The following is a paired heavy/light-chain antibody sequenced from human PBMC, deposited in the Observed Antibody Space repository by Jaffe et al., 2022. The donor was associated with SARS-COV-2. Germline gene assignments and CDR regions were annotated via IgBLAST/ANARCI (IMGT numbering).Heavy chain of an antibody. J-gene: IGHJ4*02. Sequence: EVHLVESGGGFFQPGGSLRLSCAASGFTFSNYWMHWVRQAPGKGLVWVAHIRGDGISTIHADSVKGRFTISRDNTKNTVYVQMNSLRADDTAVYYCALGHDYGAYYFDYWGQGTLVTVSS. V-gene: IGHV3-74*01. D-gene: IGHD3-10*01. CDR3: ALGHDYGAYYFDY. CDR1: GFTFSNYW. CDR2: IRGDGIST.
Light chain of an antibody. Sequence: QSALTQPPSASGPPGQSVTISCTGTSSDVGGYNSVSWYQQHPGKAPKLMIYDVSKRPSGVPDRFSASKSGNTASLAVSGLQAEDEADYYCSSYAGGNTLVFGGGTKLTVL. V-gene: IGLV2-8*01. CDR3: SSYAGGNTLV. CDR1: SSDVGGYNS. CDR2: DVS. J-gene: IGLJ3*02.